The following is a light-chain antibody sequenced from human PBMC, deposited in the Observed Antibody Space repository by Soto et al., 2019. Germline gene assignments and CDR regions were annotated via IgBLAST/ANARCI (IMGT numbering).Light chain of an antibody. V-gene: IGKV1-5*03. Sequence: DIHMTQSPSTLSASVGDRVTITCRASQGLTRWLAWYQQKPGKAPNLLIYKTSSLESGVPSRFSGSGSGTEFTLTISSLQPDDFATYYCQHWTDYSWTFGQGTKVEVK. CDR2: KTS. J-gene: IGKJ1*01. CDR3: QHWTDYSWT. CDR1: QGLTRW.